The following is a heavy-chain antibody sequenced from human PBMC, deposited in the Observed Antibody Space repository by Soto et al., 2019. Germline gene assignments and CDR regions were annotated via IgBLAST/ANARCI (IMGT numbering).Heavy chain of an antibody. CDR3: AKEVDWEDYGDYRGLSYFDY. J-gene: IGHJ4*02. D-gene: IGHD4-17*01. Sequence: EVHLLESGGGLVQPGGSLRLSCAASGFTFSNYAVSWVRQAPGKGLEWVSVISGSGSSTYYADSVKGRFTIFRDNSKNTLYLQMNSLRADDTAVYYCAKEVDWEDYGDYRGLSYFDYWGQGTLVTVSS. V-gene: IGHV3-23*01. CDR1: GFTFSNYA. CDR2: ISGSGSST.